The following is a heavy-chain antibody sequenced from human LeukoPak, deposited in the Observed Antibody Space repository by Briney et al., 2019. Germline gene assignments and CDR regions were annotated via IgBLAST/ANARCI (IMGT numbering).Heavy chain of an antibody. CDR2: IYYSGNT. CDR1: GGSISSNNYY. D-gene: IGHD5-18*01. J-gene: IGHJ4*02. V-gene: IGHV4-39*01. Sequence: SETLSLTCTVSGGSISSNNYYWGWIRQPPGKGLEWIGSIYYSGNTYYNPSLKSRVTISVDTSKNQFSLRLSFVTAADTAVYYCARYPTAMVSFDYWGQGTLVTVSS. CDR3: ARYPTAMVSFDY.